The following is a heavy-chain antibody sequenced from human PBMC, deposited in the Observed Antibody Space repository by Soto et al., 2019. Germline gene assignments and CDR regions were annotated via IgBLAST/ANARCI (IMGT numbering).Heavy chain of an antibody. J-gene: IGHJ4*02. V-gene: IGHV1-69*12. D-gene: IGHD2-2*01. CDR3: ARGGYCISTGCYVFDY. CDR2: IIPIFGAA. Sequence: QVQLVQSGAEAKKPGSSVKVSCKASRGTFISYAISWVRQAPGQGPEWMGGIIPIFGAANYAQKFQGRVTITADEATSTAYMELSSLRSENTAVYYCARGGYCISTGCYVFDYWGQGTLVTVSS. CDR1: RGTFISYA.